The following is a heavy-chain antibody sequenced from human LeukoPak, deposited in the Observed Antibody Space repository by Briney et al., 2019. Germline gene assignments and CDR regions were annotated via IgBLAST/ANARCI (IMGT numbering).Heavy chain of an antibody. CDR1: GFTFSSYE. CDR2: IRYDGSNK. Sequence: GGSLRLSCAASGFTFSSYEMNWVRQAPGKGLEWVAFIRYDGSNKYYADSVKGRFTISRDNSKNTLYLQMNSLRAEDTAVYYCAKVTFDLYYFDYWGQGTLVTVSS. CDR3: AKVTFDLYYFDY. J-gene: IGHJ4*02. V-gene: IGHV3-30*02. D-gene: IGHD3-16*01.